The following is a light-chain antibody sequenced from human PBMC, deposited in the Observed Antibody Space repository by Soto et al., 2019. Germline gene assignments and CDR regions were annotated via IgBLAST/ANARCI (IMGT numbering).Light chain of an antibody. CDR2: EVS. CDR3: CTSARSSIYV. J-gene: IGLJ1*01. Sequence: QSALTQPASVSGSPGQSITISCTGTSSDVGSYNLVSWYQQHPGKAPKLMIYEVSKRPSGVSNRFSGSKSGNTASLTISGLQAEDEADYYSCTSARSSIYVFGTGTKVTVL. CDR1: SSDVGSYNL. V-gene: IGLV2-23*02.